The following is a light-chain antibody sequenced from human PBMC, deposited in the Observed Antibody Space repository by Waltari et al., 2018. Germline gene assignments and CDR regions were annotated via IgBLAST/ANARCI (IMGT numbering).Light chain of an antibody. CDR1: SSDVGYNF. J-gene: IGLJ2*01. CDR2: DVS. V-gene: IGLV2-14*01. CDR3: SSYITSSTL. Sequence: QSALTQPASVSGSPGHSRTVSGTGTSSDVGYNFVSWSQQFPGKAPKLVIYDVSHRPSGVSNRFSGSKSGNTASLTISGLQPEDEADYLCSSYITSSTLFGGGTKLTVL.